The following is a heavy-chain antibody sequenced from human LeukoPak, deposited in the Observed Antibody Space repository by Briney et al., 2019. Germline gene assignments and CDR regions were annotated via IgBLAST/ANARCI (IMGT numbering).Heavy chain of an antibody. V-gene: IGHV4-4*07. D-gene: IGHD3-10*01. CDR3: ARERANYYGSGSYLGWFDP. CDR1: GGSISSYY. J-gene: IGHJ5*02. Sequence: PSETLSHTCTVSGGSISSYYWSWIRQPAGKGLEWIGRIYTSGSTNYNPSLKSRVTMSVDTSKNQFSLKLSSVTAADTAVYYCARERANYYGSGSYLGWFDPWGQGTLVTVSS. CDR2: IYTSGST.